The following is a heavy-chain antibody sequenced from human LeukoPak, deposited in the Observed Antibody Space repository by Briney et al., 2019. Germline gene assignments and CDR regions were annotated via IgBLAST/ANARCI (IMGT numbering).Heavy chain of an antibody. Sequence: PGGSLRLSCAASGFTVSSNYMSWVRQAPGKGLEWVSVIYSGGSTYYADSVKGRFTISRDNSKNTLYLQMNSLRAEDTAVYYCARDLEWELGPGYYGMDVWGQGTTVTVSS. CDR3: ARDLEWELGPGYYGMDV. J-gene: IGHJ6*02. CDR2: IYSGGST. D-gene: IGHD1-26*01. V-gene: IGHV3-53*01. CDR1: GFTVSSNY.